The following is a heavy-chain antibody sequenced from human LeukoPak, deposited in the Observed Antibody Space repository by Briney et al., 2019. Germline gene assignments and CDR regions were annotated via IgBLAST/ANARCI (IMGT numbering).Heavy chain of an antibody. CDR1: GFTFSSYG. V-gene: IGHV3-30*02. CDR3: AKFSSGWYYFDY. D-gene: IGHD6-19*01. J-gene: IGHJ4*02. Sequence: GSLRLSCAASGFTFSSYGMHWVRQAPGKGLEWVTFIRYDGSNKYYADSVKGRFTISRDNSKNTLYLQMNSLRAEDTAVYYCAKFSSGWYYFDYWGQGTLVTVSS. CDR2: IRYDGSNK.